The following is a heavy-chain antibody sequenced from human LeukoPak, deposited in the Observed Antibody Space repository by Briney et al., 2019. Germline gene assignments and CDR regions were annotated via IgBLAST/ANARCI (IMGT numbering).Heavy chain of an antibody. CDR1: GYTFTGYY. CDR2: INPNSGGT. CDR3: RSGTRYMDV. V-gene: IGHV1-2*02. Sequence: GASVKVSCRASGYTFTGYYMHWVRQAPGQGLEWMGWINPNSGGTNYAQKFQGRVTMTRDMSTSTVYMELSSLRSEDTAVYYCRSGTRYMDVWGKGTTVTVSS. D-gene: IGHD3-10*01. J-gene: IGHJ6*03.